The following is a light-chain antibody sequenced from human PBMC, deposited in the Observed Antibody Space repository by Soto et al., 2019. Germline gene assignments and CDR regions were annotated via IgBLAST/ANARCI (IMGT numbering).Light chain of an antibody. Sequence: DLVMTQSPDSLAVSLGERTTINCKSSQSVLYSSNNKNYLAWYQQKPGQPPKLLIYWASTRESGVPDRFSGSGSGTHFTLTISSLQAEDVAVYYCQQYYSPPMTFGQGTRLEIE. CDR1: QSVLYSSNNKNY. CDR3: QQYYSPPMT. V-gene: IGKV4-1*01. J-gene: IGKJ5*01. CDR2: WAS.